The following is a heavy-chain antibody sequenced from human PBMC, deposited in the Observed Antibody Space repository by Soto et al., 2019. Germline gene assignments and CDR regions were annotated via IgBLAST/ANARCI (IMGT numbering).Heavy chain of an antibody. D-gene: IGHD4-17*01. CDR1: GFTVGSNY. V-gene: IGHV3-53*01. CDR3: ARGTDYGDYKKRQRKFLSKVFDY. CDR2: IYSGGST. J-gene: IGHJ4*02. Sequence: GVLRLSCAASGFTVGSNYMSWVRQVPGKGLEWVSVIYSGGSTYYADSVKGRFTISRDNSKNTLYLQMNSLRAEDTAVYYCARGTDYGDYKKRQRKFLSKVFDYWGQGTLVTVYS.